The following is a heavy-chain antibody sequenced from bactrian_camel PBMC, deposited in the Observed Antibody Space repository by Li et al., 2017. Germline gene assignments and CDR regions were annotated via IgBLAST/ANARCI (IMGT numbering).Heavy chain of an antibody. Sequence: HVQRVESGGGSVQAGGSLRLSCAASGYTYNRNCMAWFRQAPGKEREGVARIATGSGNTYYADSVKGRFTIDRDNAKNTLYLQMNSLKHEDTAMYYCTAHPPGRRWCFLRGTDFPYWGQGTQVTVS. D-gene: IGHD1*01. V-gene: IGHV3S1*01. CDR2: IATGSGNT. CDR3: TAHPPGRRWCFLRGTDFPY. CDR1: GYTYNRNC. J-gene: IGHJ6*01.